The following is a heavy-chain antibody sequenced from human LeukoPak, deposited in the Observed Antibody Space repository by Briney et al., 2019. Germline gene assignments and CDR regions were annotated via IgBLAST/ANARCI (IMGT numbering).Heavy chain of an antibody. CDR3: ARRSSGWFDDY. CDR1: GYTFTGYY. Sequence: ASVKVSCKASGYTFTGYYMHWVRQAPGQGLEWMGWINPNSGGTNYAQEFQGRVTMTRDTSISTAYMELSRLRSDDTAVYYCARRSSGWFDDYWGQGTLVTVSS. J-gene: IGHJ4*02. V-gene: IGHV1-2*02. CDR2: INPNSGGT. D-gene: IGHD6-19*01.